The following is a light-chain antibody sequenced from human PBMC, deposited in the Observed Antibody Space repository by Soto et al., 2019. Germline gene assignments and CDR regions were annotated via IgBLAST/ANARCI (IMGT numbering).Light chain of an antibody. CDR1: QSVSSNY. V-gene: IGKV3-20*01. CDR2: GAS. Sequence: EIVLTQSPSTLSLSPGERATLSCRASQSVSSNYLAWYQQKPGQAPRPLIYGASSRATGIPDRFSGSGSGTDFTLTISRLEPEDFAVYYCQQCGSSPETFGQGTKVDIK. J-gene: IGKJ1*01. CDR3: QQCGSSPET.